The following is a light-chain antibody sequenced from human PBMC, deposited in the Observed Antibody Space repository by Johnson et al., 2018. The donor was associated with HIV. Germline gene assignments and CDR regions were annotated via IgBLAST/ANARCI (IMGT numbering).Light chain of an antibody. J-gene: IGLJ1*01. V-gene: IGLV1-51*02. Sequence: SVLTQPPSVSAAPGQKVTISCSGSSSNIGKNYVSWYQQLPGTAPKLLIYENNKRPSGIPDRFSGSKSGTSATLGITGLQTGDEADYDCGTWDSSLSAYVFGTGTKVTVL. CDR1: SSNIGKNY. CDR3: GTWDSSLSAYV. CDR2: ENN.